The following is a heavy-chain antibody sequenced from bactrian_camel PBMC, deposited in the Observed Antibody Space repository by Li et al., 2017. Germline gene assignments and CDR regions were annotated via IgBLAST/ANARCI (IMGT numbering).Heavy chain of an antibody. CDR2: IGSDGQS. V-gene: IGHV3S53*01. J-gene: IGHJ4*01. CDR3: AADWDPFVCTNLYGTKAFAL. D-gene: IGHD3*01. Sequence: VQLVESGGGTVQAGGSLRLSCAVSAYTYKTHYMGWFRQAPGKEREGVAAIGSDGQSRYADSVKGRFTISRDNSKNTLYLQMNSLEPEDTAIYTCAADWDPFVCTNLYGTKAFALWGQGTQVTVS. CDR1: AYTYKTHY.